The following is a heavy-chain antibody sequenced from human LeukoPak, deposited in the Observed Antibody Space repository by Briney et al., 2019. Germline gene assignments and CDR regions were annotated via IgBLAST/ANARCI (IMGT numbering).Heavy chain of an antibody. CDR1: GFTFSSYW. J-gene: IGHJ4*02. Sequence: GGSLRLSCAASGFTFSSYWMSWVRQAPGKGLEWVANIKQDGSQKYYVDSVKGRFTISRDNAKNSLYLQMNSLRAEDTALYYCAKALRGSSSSGLDYWGQGTLVTVSS. D-gene: IGHD6-6*01. V-gene: IGHV3-7*03. CDR2: IKQDGSQK. CDR3: AKALRGSSSSGLDY.